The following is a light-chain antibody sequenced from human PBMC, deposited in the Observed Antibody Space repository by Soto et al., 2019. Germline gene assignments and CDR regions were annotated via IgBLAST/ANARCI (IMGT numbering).Light chain of an antibody. Sequence: DIVMTQSPDSLAASLGERATINCKSSQSLLYSSSNKNSLAWYQQKPGQPPKLLIFWASTRESGVPERFSGSGSGTDFTLTISSLQAEDVAVYYCQQYYAIPRTFGQGTKVDIK. CDR1: QSLLYSSSNKNS. J-gene: IGKJ1*01. CDR2: WAS. V-gene: IGKV4-1*01. CDR3: QQYYAIPRT.